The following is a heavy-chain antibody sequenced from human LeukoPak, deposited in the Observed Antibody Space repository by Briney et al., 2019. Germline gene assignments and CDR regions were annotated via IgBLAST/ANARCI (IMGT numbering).Heavy chain of an antibody. CDR2: IYPGDSDT. D-gene: IGHD3-3*01. Sequence: GESLTISCKGSGYSFTSYWIGWVRQMPGKGLEWMGIIYPGDSDTRYSPSFQGQVTISADKSISTAYLQWSSLKASDTAMYYCARILRFLEWSVDVWGQGTTVTVSS. CDR3: ARILRFLEWSVDV. J-gene: IGHJ6*02. CDR1: GYSFTSYW. V-gene: IGHV5-51*01.